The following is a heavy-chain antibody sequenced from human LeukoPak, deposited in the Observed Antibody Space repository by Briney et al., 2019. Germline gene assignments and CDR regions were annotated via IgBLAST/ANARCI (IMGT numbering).Heavy chain of an antibody. Sequence: ASVKVSCKASGYTFTSYAMHWVRQAPGQRLERMGWINAGNGNTKYSQKFQGRVTITRDTSASTAYMELSSLRSEDTAVYYCARSSRPITMIVVAPGAWGQGTLVTVSS. CDR2: INAGNGNT. D-gene: IGHD3-22*01. CDR3: ARSSRPITMIVVAPGA. CDR1: GYTFTSYA. V-gene: IGHV1-3*01. J-gene: IGHJ4*02.